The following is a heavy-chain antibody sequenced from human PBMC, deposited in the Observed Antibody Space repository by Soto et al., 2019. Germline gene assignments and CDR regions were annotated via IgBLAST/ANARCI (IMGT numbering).Heavy chain of an antibody. V-gene: IGHV3-21*01. CDR1: GFTFSSYG. CDR3: ARGWGLKQQLVQSGYFDY. J-gene: IGHJ4*02. Sequence: EVQLVESGGGLVKPGGSLRLSCAASGFTFSSYGMNWVRQAPGKGLEWVSSISSSSSYIYYADSVKGRFTISRDNAKNSLYLQMNSLRAEDTAVYYCARGWGLKQQLVQSGYFDYWGQGTLVTVSS. D-gene: IGHD6-13*01. CDR2: ISSSSSYI.